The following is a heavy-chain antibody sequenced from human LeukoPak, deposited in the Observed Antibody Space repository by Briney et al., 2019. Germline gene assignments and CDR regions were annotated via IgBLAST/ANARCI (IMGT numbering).Heavy chain of an antibody. CDR2: IFSGGNT. D-gene: IGHD6-19*01. V-gene: IGHV4-4*07. CDR3: ARDLKVMAVADGWANNHYYMDV. CDR1: GGYISSYY. Sequence: PSETLSLTCTVSGGYISSYYWSWIRQPAGKGLEWIGHIFSGGNTNYNPSLQGRVTISEDTSKNQIFLNLTSVTAADTAVYYCARDLKVMAVADGWANNHYYMDVWGKGTTVAVSS. J-gene: IGHJ6*03.